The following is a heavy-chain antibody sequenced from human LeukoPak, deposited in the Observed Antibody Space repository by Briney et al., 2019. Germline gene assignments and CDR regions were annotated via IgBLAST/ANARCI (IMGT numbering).Heavy chain of an antibody. V-gene: IGHV1-18*01. J-gene: IGHJ4*02. Sequence: GSSVKVSCKASGGTFSSYGISWVRQAPGQGLEWMGWISAYNGNTNYAQKLQGRVTMTTDTSTSTAYMELRSLRSDDTAVYYCARDRGRIQLSLDFDYWGQGTLVTVSS. CDR3: ARDRGRIQLSLDFDY. CDR1: GGTFSSYG. CDR2: ISAYNGNT. D-gene: IGHD5-18*01.